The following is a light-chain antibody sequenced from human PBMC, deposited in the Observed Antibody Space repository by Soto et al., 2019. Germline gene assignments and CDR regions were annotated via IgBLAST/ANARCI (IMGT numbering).Light chain of an antibody. CDR3: RSYTTNTIRPLV. Sequence: QSALTQPASVAASPGQSITFSCTGTSSDVGGYNYVSWYQHHPGKAPKLMIFDVSNRPSGVSNRFSGSQSGNTASLTISGLQPEDDADYYWRSYTTNTIRPLVFGTGTMVNV. V-gene: IGLV2-14*03. CDR1: SSDVGGYNY. J-gene: IGLJ1*01. CDR2: DVS.